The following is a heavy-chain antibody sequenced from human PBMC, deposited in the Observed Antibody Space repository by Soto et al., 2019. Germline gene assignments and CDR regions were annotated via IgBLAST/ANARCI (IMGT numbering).Heavy chain of an antibody. J-gene: IGHJ4*02. V-gene: IGHV3-23*01. CDR3: AKGKGVGATPDGANC. D-gene: IGHD1-26*01. Sequence: EVQVLESGGGWIPPGGSLRLSCAASGLTYSSNRMNWARHAPGKGREGVSGIRSDGDTTYNADSVKGRFTVSRDTSKNTVYLQMNSLRVEDTAIYYCAKGKGVGATPDGANCWGQGTLVTVSS. CDR1: GLTYSSNR. CDR2: IRSDGDTT.